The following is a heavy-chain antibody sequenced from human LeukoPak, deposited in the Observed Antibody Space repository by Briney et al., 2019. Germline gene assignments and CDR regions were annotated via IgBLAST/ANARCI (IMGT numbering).Heavy chain of an antibody. CDR1: GDSVSSNSAA. D-gene: IGHD1-7*01. Sequence: SQTLSLTCAISGDSVSSNSAAWNWIRQSPSRGLEWLGRTYYRSKWYNDYAVSVKSRITINPDTSKNQFSLQLNSVTPEDTAVYYCARASGARSWGNYVPFDYWGQGTLVTVSS. CDR3: ARASGARSWGNYVPFDY. V-gene: IGHV6-1*01. J-gene: IGHJ4*02. CDR2: TYYRSKWYN.